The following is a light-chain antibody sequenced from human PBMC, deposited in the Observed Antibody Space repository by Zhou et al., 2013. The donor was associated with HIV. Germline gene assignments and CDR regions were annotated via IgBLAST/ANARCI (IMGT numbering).Light chain of an antibody. Sequence: DIQMTQSPSTLSASVGDTVTITCRASQNVGYWLAWYQQKPGQVPKLLIYLASSLHPGVPSRFSGSGSGTEFTLTISSLQPEDIATYYCQQYKIYPLTFGGGTKVEIK. J-gene: IGKJ4*01. CDR3: QQYKIYPLT. V-gene: IGKV1-5*03. CDR2: LAS. CDR1: QNVGYW.